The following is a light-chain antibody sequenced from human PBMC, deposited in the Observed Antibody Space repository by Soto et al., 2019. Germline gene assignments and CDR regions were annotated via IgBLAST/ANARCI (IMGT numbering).Light chain of an antibody. V-gene: IGKV4-1*01. CDR1: QSLLNNKNY. CDR3: QQYYRIPIT. CDR2: WAS. Sequence: DIVMTQSPDSLAVSLGERVTINCKSSQSLLNNKNYLAWYQQKPGQPPKLLIYWASTRESGVPDRFSGSGSGTDFILTISSLQAEDVALYFCQQYYRIPITFGQGTRLEIK. J-gene: IGKJ5*01.